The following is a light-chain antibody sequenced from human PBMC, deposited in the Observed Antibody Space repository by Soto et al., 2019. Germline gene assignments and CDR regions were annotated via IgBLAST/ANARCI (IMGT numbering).Light chain of an antibody. CDR1: QSVTLNY. CDR3: QQYGNLPYT. CDR2: DAS. Sequence: EIVLTQSPGTLSLSPGERATLSCRASQSVTLNYLAWYQQKPGQAPRLLIYDASSRATGIPDRFSGSGSGTDFTLTITRMEAEDFAVYYCQQYGNLPYTFGQGTRLEI. J-gene: IGKJ5*01. V-gene: IGKV3-20*01.